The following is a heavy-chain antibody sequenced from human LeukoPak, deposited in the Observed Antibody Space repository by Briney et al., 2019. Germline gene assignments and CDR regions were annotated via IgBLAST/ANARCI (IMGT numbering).Heavy chain of an antibody. CDR1: GFTFSDYY. V-gene: IGHV3-11*01. CDR2: ISSSGSTI. J-gene: IGHJ6*03. D-gene: IGHD6-13*01. CDR3: ARQSSQYSSSWSTRFDYYYYMDV. Sequence: GGSLRLSCAASGFTFSDYYMSWIRQAPGKGLEWVSYISSSGSTIYYADSVKGRFTISRDNAKNSLYLQMNSLRAEDTAVYYCARQSSQYSSSWSTRFDYYYYMDVWGKGTTVTVSS.